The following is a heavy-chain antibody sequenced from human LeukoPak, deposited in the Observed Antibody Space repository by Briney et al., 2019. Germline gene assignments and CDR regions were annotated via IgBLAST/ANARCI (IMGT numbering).Heavy chain of an antibody. D-gene: IGHD3-10*01. J-gene: IGHJ6*02. CDR1: GGSISSSSYY. Sequence: PSETLSLTCTVSGGSISSSSYYWGWIRQPPGKGLEWIGSIYYSGSTYYNPSLKSRVTISVDTSKNQFSLKLSSVTAADTAVYYCARHDFRGSGNYRSDYGMDVWGQGTTVTVSS. CDR2: IYYSGST. CDR3: ARHDFRGSGNYRSDYGMDV. V-gene: IGHV4-39*01.